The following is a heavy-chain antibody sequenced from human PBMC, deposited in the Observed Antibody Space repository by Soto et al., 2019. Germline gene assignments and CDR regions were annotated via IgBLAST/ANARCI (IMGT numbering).Heavy chain of an antibody. CDR3: ARDGDYESSGYYAPYDAVDI. J-gene: IGHJ3*02. CDR1: GFTFSRYI. V-gene: IGHV3-21*01. D-gene: IGHD3-22*01. Sequence: GGSLRLSCAASGFTFSRYIMNWVRQAPGKGLEWVSSISSSSSYIHYSDSVRGRFTISRDNAKKSVYLEMNSLRGEDTAVYYCARDGDYESSGYYAPYDAVDIWGQGTMVTVSS. CDR2: ISSSSSYI.